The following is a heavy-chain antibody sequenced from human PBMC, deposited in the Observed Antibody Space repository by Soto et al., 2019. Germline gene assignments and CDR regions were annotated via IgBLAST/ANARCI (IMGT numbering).Heavy chain of an antibody. CDR3: EGSWT. Sequence: EVQLLVSGGGSVQPGGSLRLSCEVSGFTLTNYAMSWVRQAPGKGLGWVSQISASGDRTYYADSVKGRFTISKDSSKNTLFLQMNSLRGEDSAVYYCEGSWTWGQGTMVTVSS. J-gene: IGHJ3*01. CDR2: ISASGDRT. D-gene: IGHD5-12*01. V-gene: IGHV3-23*01. CDR1: GFTLTNYA.